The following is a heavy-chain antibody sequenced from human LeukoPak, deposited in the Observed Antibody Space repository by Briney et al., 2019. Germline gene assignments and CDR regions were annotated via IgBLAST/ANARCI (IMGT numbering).Heavy chain of an antibody. Sequence: GGSLRLSCAASGFTFSIYSMNWVRQAPGKGLEWVSYISSSSSTIYYADSVKGRFTISRDNVKKSLYLQMNSLRADDSAVYYCARDSFETDIDYWGQGTLVTVSS. CDR3: ARDSFETDIDY. CDR1: GFTFSIYS. D-gene: IGHD1-14*01. V-gene: IGHV3-48*01. CDR2: ISSSSSTI. J-gene: IGHJ4*02.